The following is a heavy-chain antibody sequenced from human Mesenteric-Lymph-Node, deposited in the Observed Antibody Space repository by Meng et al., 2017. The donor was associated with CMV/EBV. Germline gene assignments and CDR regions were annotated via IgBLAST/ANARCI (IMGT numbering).Heavy chain of an antibody. J-gene: IGHJ6*02. CDR2: ITWNGGST. CDR3: ARSNFGVGLYYGMDV. D-gene: IGHD3-3*01. Sequence: GESLKISCAASGFTFDDYAINWVRQGPGRGLEWVSGITWNGGSTGYADSVKGRFTISRDNAKNSLYLQMNSLRAEDTALYYCARSNFGVGLYYGMDVWGQGTTVTVSS. CDR1: GFTFDDYA. V-gene: IGHV3-20*04.